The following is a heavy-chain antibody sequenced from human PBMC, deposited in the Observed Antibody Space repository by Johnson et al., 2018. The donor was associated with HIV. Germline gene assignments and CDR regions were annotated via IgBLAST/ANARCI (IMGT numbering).Heavy chain of an antibody. CDR2: IKQDGNEK. CDR1: GFSVSDSY. J-gene: IGHJ3*02. V-gene: IGHV3-7*03. D-gene: IGHD1-26*01. Sequence: VQLVESGGGLVQPGGSLRLSCGASGFSVSDSYMNWVRQAPGQGLEWVANIKQDGNEKYYADSVKGRFTISRDNSKNTLYLQMNSLRAEDTAVYYCATSHGSHGAFDIWGQGTMVTVSS. CDR3: ATSHGSHGAFDI.